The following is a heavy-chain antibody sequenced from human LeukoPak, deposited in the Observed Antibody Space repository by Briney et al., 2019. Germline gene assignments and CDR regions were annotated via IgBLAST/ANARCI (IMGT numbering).Heavy chain of an antibody. CDR3: ARKYYYGSGNYYNF. J-gene: IGHJ4*02. Sequence: SETLSLTCTVSGGSISSSSYYWGRIRQPPGKGLEWIGSIYYSGSTYYNPSLKSRVTISVDTSKNQFSLKLSSVTAADTAIYYCARKYYYGSGNYYNFWGQGTPVTVSS. CDR2: IYYSGST. CDR1: GGSISSSSYY. D-gene: IGHD3-10*01. V-gene: IGHV4-39*07.